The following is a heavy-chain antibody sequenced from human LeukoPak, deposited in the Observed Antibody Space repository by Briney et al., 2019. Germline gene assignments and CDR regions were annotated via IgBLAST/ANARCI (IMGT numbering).Heavy chain of an antibody. D-gene: IGHD3-16*01. J-gene: IGHJ3*02. Sequence: GGSLRLSCAGSGITFSTYWMHWVRQAPGKGLVWVSRINSEGSTISYADSVKGRFTISRDNAKNTLYLQMNSLRAEDTAVYYCARETLINVDAFDIWGQGTMVTVSS. CDR2: INSEGSTI. CDR1: GITFSTYW. CDR3: ARETLINVDAFDI. V-gene: IGHV3-74*01.